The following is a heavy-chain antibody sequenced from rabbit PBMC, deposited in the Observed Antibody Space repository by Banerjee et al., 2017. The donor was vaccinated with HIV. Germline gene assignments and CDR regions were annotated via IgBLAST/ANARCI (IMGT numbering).Heavy chain of an antibody. V-gene: IGHV1S45*01. J-gene: IGHJ4*01. D-gene: IGHD4-1*01. CDR3: ARDLAGVIGWNFNL. CDR2: IYTGDGNT. Sequence: QEQLEESGGGLVKPEGSLKLSCTASGFDLSRYWICWVRQAPGKGLEWIACIYTGDGNTHYASWAKGRFTISKTSSTTVTLQMTSLTAADTATYFCARDLAGVIGWNFNLWGPGTLVTVS. CDR1: GFDLSRYW.